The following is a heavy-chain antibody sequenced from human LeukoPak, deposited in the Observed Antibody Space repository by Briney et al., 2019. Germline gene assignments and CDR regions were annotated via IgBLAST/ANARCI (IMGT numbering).Heavy chain of an antibody. CDR1: GYTFTSYY. V-gene: IGHV1-46*01. Sequence: ASVKVSCEASGYTFTSYYMHWVRQAPGQGLEWMGIIDPSGGSTSYAQKFQGRVTMTRDMSTSTVYMELSSLRSEDTAVYYCAREMWDHDAFDIWGQGTMVTVSS. J-gene: IGHJ3*02. D-gene: IGHD1-26*01. CDR2: IDPSGGST. CDR3: AREMWDHDAFDI.